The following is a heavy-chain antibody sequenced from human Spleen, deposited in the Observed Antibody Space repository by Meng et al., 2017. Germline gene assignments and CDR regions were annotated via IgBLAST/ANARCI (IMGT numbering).Heavy chain of an antibody. J-gene: IGHJ5*02. D-gene: IGHD3-10*01. CDR2: INHSGST. V-gene: IGHV4-34*01. CDR1: GGSFSGYY. CDR3: ARGEEDGSGSSSGWFDP. Sequence: SETLSLTCAVYGGSFSGYYWSWIRQPPGKGLEWIGEINHSGSTNYNPSLKSRVTISVDTSKNQFSLKLSSVTAADTAVYYCARGEEDGSGSSSGWFDPWGQGTLVTVSS.